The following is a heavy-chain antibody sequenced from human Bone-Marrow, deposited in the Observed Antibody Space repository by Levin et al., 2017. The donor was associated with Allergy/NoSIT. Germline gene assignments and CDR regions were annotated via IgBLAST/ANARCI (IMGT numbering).Heavy chain of an antibody. CDR1: GFTFSTFW. V-gene: IGHV3-74*01. J-gene: IGHJ4*02. CDR2: IKGDGTRT. CDR3: ARDGGSESMPY. Sequence: TGGSLRLSCEASGFTFSTFWMHWVRQVPGKGLEWVSRIKGDGTRTNYADSVKGRFTISRDNAKNTLFLQMSSLRVEDTAVYYCARDGGSESMPYWAQGTLVTVSS. D-gene: IGHD2-15*01.